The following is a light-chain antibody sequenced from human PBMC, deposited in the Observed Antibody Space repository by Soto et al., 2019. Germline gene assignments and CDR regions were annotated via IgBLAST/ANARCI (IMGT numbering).Light chain of an antibody. V-gene: IGKV2-28*01. CDR3: MQALQAPRT. CDR2: FSS. Sequence: DIVMTQSPLSLPVTPGEPASISCRSSQSLLSTNGKNYLDWYLQKPGQSPQLLMYFSSTRASGVPDRFSGSGSGTAFTLKISRVEAEDVGVYFCMQALQAPRTFGQGTKLEI. J-gene: IGKJ2*01. CDR1: QSLLSTNGKNY.